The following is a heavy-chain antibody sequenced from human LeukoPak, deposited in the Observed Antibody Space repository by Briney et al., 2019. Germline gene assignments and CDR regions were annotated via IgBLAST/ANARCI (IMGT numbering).Heavy chain of an antibody. J-gene: IGHJ3*01. Sequence: ASVKVSCKASGYTFTGYYMRWVRQPPGQGLEWMGWINPHSGGTNYAQKFQGRVTMTRDTSISTAYMELSRLRSDDTAVYYCARDRAALGPREFDPWGQGTMVTVSS. CDR3: ARDRAALGPREFDP. V-gene: IGHV1-2*02. CDR1: GYTFTGYY. CDR2: INPHSGGT. D-gene: IGHD3-16*01.